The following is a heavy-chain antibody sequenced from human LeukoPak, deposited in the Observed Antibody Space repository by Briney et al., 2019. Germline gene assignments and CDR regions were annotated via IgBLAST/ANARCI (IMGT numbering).Heavy chain of an antibody. V-gene: IGHV3-48*01. CDR1: GFTFSSYS. J-gene: IGHJ6*02. CDR2: ISSSSSTI. CDR3: ARAYGNNGMDV. D-gene: IGHD4-23*01. Sequence: GGSLRLSCAASGFTFSSYSMNWVRQAPGKGLEWVSYISSSSSTIYYADSVKGRFTISRDNAKNSLYLQMNSLRAEDTAVYYCARAYGNNGMDVWGQGTTVTVSS.